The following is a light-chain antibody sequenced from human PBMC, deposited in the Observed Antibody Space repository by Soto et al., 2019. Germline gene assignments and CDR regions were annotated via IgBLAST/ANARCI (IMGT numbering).Light chain of an antibody. CDR3: QHYSAFSVT. V-gene: IGKV1-5*03. J-gene: IGKJ1*01. CDR2: KAS. Sequence: DIQMTQCPSTLSASVGDRVTITCRASQSVSTWLAWYQQKPGEAPKLLIYKASYLESGVPSRFSGSGSGTEFTLTISSLQPEDLATYYCQHYSAFSVTFGQGTKVDIK. CDR1: QSVSTW.